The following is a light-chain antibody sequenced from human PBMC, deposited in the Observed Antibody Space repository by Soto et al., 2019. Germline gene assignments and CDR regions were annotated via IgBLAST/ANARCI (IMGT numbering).Light chain of an antibody. V-gene: IGKV3-20*01. J-gene: IGKJ3*01. Sequence: EMVLTQSPGTLSLSPGDRATLSCRASQSVSGHYLAWYQQKPGQAPRLLIYAVSTRATGIPDRFSGSGSGTDFTLTISRLEPEDFAVYYCQQYGRSPLFSFGPGTKVDIK. CDR1: QSVSGHY. CDR3: QQYGRSPLFS. CDR2: AVS.